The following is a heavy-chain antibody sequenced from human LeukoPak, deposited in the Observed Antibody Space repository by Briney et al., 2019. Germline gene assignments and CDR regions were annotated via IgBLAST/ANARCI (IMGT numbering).Heavy chain of an antibody. J-gene: IGHJ6*03. CDR2: IIPIFGTA. Sequence: ASVKVSFKASGGTFSSYAISWVRQAPGQGLEWMGRIIPIFGTANYAQKFQGRVTITADKSTSTAYMELSSLRSEDTAVYYCARVHEDIVVVPAGGGNYYYMDVWGKGTTVTVSS. CDR1: GGTFSSYA. CDR3: ARVHEDIVVVPAGGGNYYYMDV. D-gene: IGHD2-2*01. V-gene: IGHV1-69*06.